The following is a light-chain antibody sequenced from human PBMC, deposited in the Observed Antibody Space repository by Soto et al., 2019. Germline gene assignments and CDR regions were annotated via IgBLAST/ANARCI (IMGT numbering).Light chain of an antibody. CDR2: GAS. Sequence: EVVMTQSPATVSVSPGEGVTLSCRASQTISNDLAWYQQXXXXAPRLLIYGASTRATGVPARFSGGGSGTEFTLTISSLQSEDFAFYYCQQNNKWPPVTFGGGTKVEIK. V-gene: IGKV3-15*01. CDR3: QQNNKWPPVT. CDR1: QTISND. J-gene: IGKJ4*01.